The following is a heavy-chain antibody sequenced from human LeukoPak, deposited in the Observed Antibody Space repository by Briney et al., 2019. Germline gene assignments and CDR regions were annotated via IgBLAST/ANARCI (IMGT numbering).Heavy chain of an antibody. V-gene: IGHV1-46*01. J-gene: IGHJ4*02. D-gene: IGHD6-19*01. Sequence: GASVKVSCKASGYTFTSYYMHWVRQAPGQGLEWMGIINPSGGSTSYAQKFQGRVTMTRDTSTSTVYKELSSLRSEGTAVYYCARELHLRIAVAGTATDYWGQGTLVTVSS. CDR2: INPSGGST. CDR3: ARELHLRIAVAGTATDY. CDR1: GYTFTSYY.